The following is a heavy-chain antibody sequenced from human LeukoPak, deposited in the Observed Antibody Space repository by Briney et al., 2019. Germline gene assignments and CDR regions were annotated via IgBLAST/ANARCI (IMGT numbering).Heavy chain of an antibody. D-gene: IGHD6-19*01. V-gene: IGHV1-2*02. CDR2: INPNSGGT. CDR1: GYTFTGYY. CDR3: ARDVGYSSGWYVRAGFDP. J-gene: IGHJ5*02. Sequence: ASVKVSFKASGYTFTGYYMHWVRQAPGQGLEWMGWINPNSGGTNYAQKFQGRVTMTRDTSISTAYMELSRLRSDDTAVYYCARDVGYSSGWYVRAGFDPWGQGTLVTVSS.